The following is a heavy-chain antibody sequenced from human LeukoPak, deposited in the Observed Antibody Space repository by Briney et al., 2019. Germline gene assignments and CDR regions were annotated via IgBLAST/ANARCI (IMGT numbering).Heavy chain of an antibody. V-gene: IGHV3-23*01. D-gene: IGHD1-26*01. J-gene: IGHJ4*02. CDR3: ARLSVAFSPQFSGNFFVDYFDY. CDR1: GFTFKNFD. CDR2: ISSNGGST. Sequence: PGGSLRLSCAASGFTFKNFDMSWVRQAPGKGLEWVSTISSNGGSTFYADSVKGRFTISRDNSKNTVYLHMNSLRAEDTAVYYCARLSVAFSPQFSGNFFVDYFDYWGQGTLVTVSS.